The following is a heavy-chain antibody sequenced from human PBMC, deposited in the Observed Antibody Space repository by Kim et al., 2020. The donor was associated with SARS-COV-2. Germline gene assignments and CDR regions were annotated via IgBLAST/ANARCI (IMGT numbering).Heavy chain of an antibody. CDR3: ARGYDYVWGSYPYFDY. J-gene: IGHJ4*02. CDR2: IYSGGST. V-gene: IGHV3-66*01. D-gene: IGHD3-16*01. Sequence: GGSLRLSCAASGFTVSSNYMSWVRQAPGKGLEWVSVIYSGGSTYYADSVKGRFTISRDNSKNTLYLQMNSLRAEDTAVYYCARGYDYVWGSYPYFDYWGQGTLVTVSS. CDR1: GFTVSSNY.